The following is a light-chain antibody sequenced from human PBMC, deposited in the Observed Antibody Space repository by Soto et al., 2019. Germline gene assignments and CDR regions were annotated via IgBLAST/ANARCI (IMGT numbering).Light chain of an antibody. CDR1: ETITNND. V-gene: IGKV3-20*01. Sequence: EIVLMQSPDILSLSPGERATVSCRASETITNNDLAWYQQKPGQAPRLLLYGASTMPTGIPDRFSGSGSGTDCTLTIDRLEPEDLAVYVCHHYGSSPPYTFGQGTKLDIK. CDR2: GAS. CDR3: HHYGSSPPYT. J-gene: IGKJ2*01.